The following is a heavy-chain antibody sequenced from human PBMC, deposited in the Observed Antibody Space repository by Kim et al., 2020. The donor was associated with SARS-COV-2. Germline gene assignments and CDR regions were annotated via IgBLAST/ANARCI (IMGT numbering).Heavy chain of an antibody. CDR1: GFTFSSYA. CDR2: ISGSGGST. J-gene: IGHJ4*02. D-gene: IGHD6-13*01. Sequence: GGSLRLSCAASGFTFSSYAMSWVRQAPGKGLEWVSAISGSGGSTYYADSVKGRFTISRDNSKNTLYLQMNSLRAEDTAVYYCAKELAGYSSSWYLGTLFDYWGQGTLVTVSS. V-gene: IGHV3-23*01. CDR3: AKELAGYSSSWYLGTLFDY.